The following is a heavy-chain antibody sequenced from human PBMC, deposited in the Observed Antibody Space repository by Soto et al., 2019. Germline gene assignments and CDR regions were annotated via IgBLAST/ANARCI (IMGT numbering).Heavy chain of an antibody. V-gene: IGHV4-59*01. CDR3: ARVSFSGGLYGPFDX. Sequence: AETLSLTCTVSGGSISSYYWSWIRQPPGKGLEWIVYIYYSGRTNYNPSLKSRVTISVDTSKNQLSLKLSSVTAADTAVYYCARVSFSGGLYGPFDXWGQGTLVTVSX. J-gene: IGHJ4*02. D-gene: IGHD6-19*01. CDR1: GGSISSYY. CDR2: IYYSGRT.